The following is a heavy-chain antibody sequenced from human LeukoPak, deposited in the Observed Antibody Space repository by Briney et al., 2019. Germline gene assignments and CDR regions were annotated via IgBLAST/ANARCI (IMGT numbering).Heavy chain of an antibody. CDR3: ARVTYYDSSGYSH. V-gene: IGHV3-21*01. D-gene: IGHD3-22*01. J-gene: IGHJ4*02. Sequence: GGSLRLSCAASGFTFSNYNMNWVRQAPGKGLEWVSSISSTSSYIYYADSVKGRFTISRDNAKNSLYLQMSSLRAEDTAVYYYARVTYYDSSGYSHWGQGTLVIVSS. CDR1: GFTFSNYN. CDR2: ISSTSSYI.